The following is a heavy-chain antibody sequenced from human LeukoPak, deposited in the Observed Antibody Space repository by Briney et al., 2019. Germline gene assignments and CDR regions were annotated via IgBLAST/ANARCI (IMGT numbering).Heavy chain of an antibody. CDR2: ISSSCSYI. J-gene: IGHJ4*02. D-gene: IGHD4-17*01. CDR3: ARDKYGDQYYFDY. CDR1: GFTFSSYS. Sequence: GGSLRLSCAASGFTFSSYSMNWVRQAPGKGLEWVSFISSSCSYIYYADSVKGRFTISRDNARNSLYLQMNSLRAEDTAVYYCARDKYGDQYYFDYWGQGTLVTVSS. V-gene: IGHV3-21*01.